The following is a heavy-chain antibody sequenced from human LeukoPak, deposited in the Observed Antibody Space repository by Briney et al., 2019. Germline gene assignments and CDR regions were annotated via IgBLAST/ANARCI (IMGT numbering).Heavy chain of an antibody. Sequence: ASVKVSCKASGGTCSSYAISWVRQATGQWLEWMGGIIPIFGTANYAQKFQGRVTITADESTSTAYMELSSLRSEDTAVYYCARDLIWGLDYWGQGTLVTVSS. CDR3: ARDLIWGLDY. CDR1: GGTCSSYA. J-gene: IGHJ4*02. D-gene: IGHD3-16*01. CDR2: IIPIFGTA. V-gene: IGHV1-69*13.